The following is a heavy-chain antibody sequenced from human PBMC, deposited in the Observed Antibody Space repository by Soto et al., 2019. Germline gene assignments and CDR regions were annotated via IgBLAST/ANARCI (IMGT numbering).Heavy chain of an antibody. Sequence: ETLSLTCAFYGGSFDDFYWSWVRQSPGKGLEWVGEISHDGGTNYSPSLASRVSISVDTSKNQFSLHLRSVTAADTGLYYCARGQLVWYGDLTPYHRDMDVWGQGTTVTGSS. V-gene: IGHV4-34*01. J-gene: IGHJ6*02. CDR1: GGSFDDFY. D-gene: IGHD3-10*01. CDR2: ISHDGGT. CDR3: ARGQLVWYGDLTPYHRDMDV.